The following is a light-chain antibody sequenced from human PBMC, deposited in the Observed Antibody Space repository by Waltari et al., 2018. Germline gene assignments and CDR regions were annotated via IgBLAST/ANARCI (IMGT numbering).Light chain of an antibody. CDR3: CSYAGSYLRV. Sequence: QSALTQPRSVSGSPGQSVTISCTGTSSDVGYYNYVSWYQQHPGKAPKLMIYDVNERPSGVPDRFSGSKSGTTASPTISGLQAEDEADYYCCSYAGSYLRVFGGGTKLTVL. CDR1: SSDVGYYNY. J-gene: IGLJ2*01. CDR2: DVN. V-gene: IGLV2-11*01.